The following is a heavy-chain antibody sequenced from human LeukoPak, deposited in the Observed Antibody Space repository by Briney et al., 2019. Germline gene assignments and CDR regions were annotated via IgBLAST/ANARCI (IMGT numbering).Heavy chain of an antibody. Sequence: PGRSLSLSCTASEFTFGDYAMSWVRQAPGKGLEWVGFIRSKAYGGTTEYAASVKGRFTISRDDSKSIAYLQMNSLKTEDTAVYYCTRLGIAAAGTYYFDYWGQGTLVTVSS. CDR2: IRSKAYGGTT. CDR3: TRLGIAAAGTYYFDY. J-gene: IGHJ4*02. V-gene: IGHV3-49*04. D-gene: IGHD6-13*01. CDR1: EFTFGDYA.